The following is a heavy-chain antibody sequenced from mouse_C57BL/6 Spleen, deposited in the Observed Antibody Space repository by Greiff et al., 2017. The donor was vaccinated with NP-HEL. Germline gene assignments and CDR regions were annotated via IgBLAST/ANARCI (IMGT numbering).Heavy chain of an antibody. V-gene: IGHV5-17*01. CDR3: ARQDFYYGSSEFAY. CDR2: ISSGSSTI. CDR1: GFTFSDYG. J-gene: IGHJ3*01. Sequence: EVQGVESGGGLVKPGGSLKLSCAASGFTFSDYGMHWVRQAPEKGLEWVAYISSGSSTIYYADTVKGRFTISRDNAKNTLFLQMTSLRSEDTAMYYCARQDFYYGSSEFAYWGQGTLVTVSA. D-gene: IGHD1-1*01.